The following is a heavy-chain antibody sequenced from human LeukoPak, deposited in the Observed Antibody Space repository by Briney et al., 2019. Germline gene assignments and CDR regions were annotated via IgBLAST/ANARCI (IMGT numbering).Heavy chain of an antibody. CDR3: AREISYYDSSGYYPMDV. J-gene: IGHJ6*04. CDR2: IAVGSGNT. D-gene: IGHD3-22*01. V-gene: IGHV1-58*02. CDR1: RFTFTRYT. Sequence: SVKVSCKASRFTFTRYTMQWVRQARGQRLEWIGWIAVGSGNTNYAQKFQERVTITRDMSTSTAYMELSSLRSEDTAVYYCAREISYYDSSGYYPMDVWGKGTTVTVSS.